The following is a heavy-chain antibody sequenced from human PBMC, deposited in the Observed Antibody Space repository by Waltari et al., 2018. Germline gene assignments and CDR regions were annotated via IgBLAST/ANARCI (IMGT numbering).Heavy chain of an antibody. V-gene: IGHV1-46*01. CDR1: GFTFSTYH. CDR3: ARELFRSGFYPIDH. Sequence: QVQLVQSGAEVKPPGASVRISCEASGFTFSTYHIHRVRQAPGQGLQWLGIINPSTDNTSYTKLFKDRFTSTKDTSTSKVYMDLNSLRSDDTAVYYCARELFRSGFYPIDHWGQGTLVIVSS. J-gene: IGHJ4*02. CDR2: INPSTDNT. D-gene: IGHD6-19*01.